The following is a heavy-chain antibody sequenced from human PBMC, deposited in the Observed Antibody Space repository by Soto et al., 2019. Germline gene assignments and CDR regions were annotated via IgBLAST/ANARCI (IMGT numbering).Heavy chain of an antibody. CDR2: MNPNSGNT. CDR1: GYTFTSYD. V-gene: IGHV1-8*01. D-gene: IGHD2-15*01. CDR3: ARVSVYCSGGSCYYPNWFDP. Sequence: ASVKVSCKASGYTFTSYDINWVRQATGQGLEWMGWMNPNSGNTGYAQKFQGRVTMTRNTSISTAYMELSSLRSEDTAVYYCARVSVYCSGGSCYYPNWFDPWGQGTLVTVSS. J-gene: IGHJ5*02.